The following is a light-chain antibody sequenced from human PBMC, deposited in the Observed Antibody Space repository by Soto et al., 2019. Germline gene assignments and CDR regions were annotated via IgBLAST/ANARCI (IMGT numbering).Light chain of an antibody. J-gene: IGLJ1*01. Sequence: QSALTQPASVSGSPGQSITISSTGTSSDIGGYNFVSWYQQHPGKAPKVVIYEVSNRPAGVSNRFSGSKSGNTASLTISGLQAEDEADYYCSSSTTSSSLFGTWTKLTVL. CDR3: SSSTTSSSL. CDR1: SSDIGGYNF. CDR2: EVS. V-gene: IGLV2-14*01.